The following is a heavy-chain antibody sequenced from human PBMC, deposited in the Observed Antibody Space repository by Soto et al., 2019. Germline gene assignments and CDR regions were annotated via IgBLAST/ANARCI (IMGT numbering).Heavy chain of an antibody. V-gene: IGHV3-33*01. CDR3: ARDREYGSSSIDY. J-gene: IGHJ4*02. CDR1: GFTFSISG. D-gene: IGHD2-15*01. CDR2: IWYDGSDE. Sequence: PGGSLRLSCAASGFTFSISGMHWVRQAPGKGLEWVAVIWYDGSDEYYGDSVKGRFSISRDNSKNTLYLQMNSLRAEDTAVYYCARDREYGSSSIDYWGQGALVTV.